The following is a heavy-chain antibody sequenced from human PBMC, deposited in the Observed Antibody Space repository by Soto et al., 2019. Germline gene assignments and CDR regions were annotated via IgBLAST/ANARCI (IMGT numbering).Heavy chain of an antibody. CDR1: GDSFTSNS. CDR3: AASYGSGYRAFDY. V-gene: IGHV1-69*02. D-gene: IGHD3-10*01. CDR2: VNPIVSRA. J-gene: IGHJ4*02. Sequence: SAKVSCEASGDSFTSNSLYWLRHAPGQGLEWMGRVNPIVSRANYAQKFQGRVTITEDKSTNTAYMQLSSLRSEDTAIYYCAASYGSGYRAFDYWGQGALVTVSS.